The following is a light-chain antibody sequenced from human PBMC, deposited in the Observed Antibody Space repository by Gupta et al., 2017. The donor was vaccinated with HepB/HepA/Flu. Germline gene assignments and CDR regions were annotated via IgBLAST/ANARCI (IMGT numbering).Light chain of an antibody. CDR2: ANY. CDR1: PYNLGAGYD. J-gene: IGLJ2*01. V-gene: IGLV1-40*01. CDR3: QSYDSRLSVL. Sequence: QSVLTQPHSVSGAPGQGVTIPGTGGPYNLGAGYDVHWYQLLPATATKLLIYANYSRPSGVPDRFSGSKSGTSASLATAGLQAEDEAEYYCQSYDSRLSVLFGGGTKLTVL.